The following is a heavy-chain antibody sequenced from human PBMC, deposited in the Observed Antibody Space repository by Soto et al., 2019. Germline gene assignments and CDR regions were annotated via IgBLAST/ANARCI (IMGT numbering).Heavy chain of an antibody. V-gene: IGHV5-51*01. Sequence: GESLKISCKGSGYSFTSYWIGWVRQMPGKGLEWMGIIYPGDSDTRYSPSFQGQVTISADKSISTAYLQWSSLKASDTAMYYCSIHPTYSGSYYPGDYYYYGMDVWGQGTTVTVSS. CDR1: GYSFTSYW. J-gene: IGHJ6*02. D-gene: IGHD1-26*01. CDR3: SIHPTYSGSYYPGDYYYYGMDV. CDR2: IYPGDSDT.